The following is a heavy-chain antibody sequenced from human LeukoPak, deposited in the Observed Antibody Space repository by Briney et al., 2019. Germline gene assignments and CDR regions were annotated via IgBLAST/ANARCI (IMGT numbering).Heavy chain of an antibody. J-gene: IGHJ4*02. CDR3: AKGYAQAEVTAPDY. V-gene: IGHV3-53*01. CDR2: IYTAGTT. D-gene: IGHD2-21*02. Sequence: GGSLRLSCVASGFIVNSYYMSWFRQAAGKGLEWVSVIYTAGTTHYADSVLGRFIISRDYSKNTLNLQMNGLSAEDTAVYYCAKGYAQAEVTAPDYWGQGILVTVSS. CDR1: GFIVNSYY.